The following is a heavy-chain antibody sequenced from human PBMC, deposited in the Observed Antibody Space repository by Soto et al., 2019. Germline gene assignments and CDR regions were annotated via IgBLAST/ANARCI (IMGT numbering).Heavy chain of an antibody. CDR1: GGTSSSYY. Sequence: PSWTMSLGCAVCGGTSSSYYWSWIRQPPGKGLEWIGYIYYSGSTNYNPSLKSRVTISVDTSKNQFSLKLSSVTAADTAVYYCARVRRDGYIHYYFDYWGQGTLVTVSS. D-gene: IGHD5-12*01. CDR3: ARVRRDGYIHYYFDY. J-gene: IGHJ4*02. CDR2: IYYSGST. V-gene: IGHV4-59*01.